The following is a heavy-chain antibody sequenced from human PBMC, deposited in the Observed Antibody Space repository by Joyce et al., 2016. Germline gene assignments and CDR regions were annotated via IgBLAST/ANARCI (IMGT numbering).Heavy chain of an antibody. CDR1: GSIFSGYA. V-gene: IGHV3-30*04. CDR3: ARRSGIPAGRRPGAFDM. D-gene: IGHD6-13*01. J-gene: IGHJ3*02. Sequence: QEQLEEYGGGVVQPGTSLRLSGTASGSIFSGYAMNWVRQAPGKGLGWVAIISYDGPNKFYADSVRGRFTISRDNYKNTLFLQMNSLTIEDAGVYYCARRSGIPAGRRPGAFDMWGQGTVVTVSS. CDR2: ISYDGPNK.